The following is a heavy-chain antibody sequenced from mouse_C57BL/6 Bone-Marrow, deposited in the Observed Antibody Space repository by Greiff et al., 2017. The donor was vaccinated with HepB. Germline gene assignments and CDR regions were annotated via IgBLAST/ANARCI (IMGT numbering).Heavy chain of an antibody. V-gene: IGHV1-81*01. D-gene: IGHD1-1*01. J-gene: IGHJ3*01. CDR1: GYTFTSYG. Sequence: QVQLQQSGAELARPGASVKLSCKASGYTFTSYGISWVKQRTGQGLEWIGEIYPRSGNTYYNEKFKGKATLTADKSSSTAYMELRSLTSEDSAVYFCARSYYDGSSYAWFAYWGQGTLVTVSA. CDR2: IYPRSGNT. CDR3: ARSYYDGSSYAWFAY.